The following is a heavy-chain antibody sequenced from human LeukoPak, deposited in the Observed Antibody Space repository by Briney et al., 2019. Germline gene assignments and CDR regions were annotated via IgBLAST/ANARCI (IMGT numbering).Heavy chain of an antibody. CDR2: IHIDENRK. V-gene: IGHV3-74*01. CDR1: GXTFSNHW. Sequence: GGSLRLSCAVSGXTFSNHWMHWVGQVPGKGLGSVWRIHIDENRKTYADSVKGRFTISRDNAKNTLYLQMNSLGVEDTAVYYCVRGSSDWNGMDVWGQGTTVTVSS. CDR3: VRGSSDWNGMDV. D-gene: IGHD6-19*01. J-gene: IGHJ6*02.